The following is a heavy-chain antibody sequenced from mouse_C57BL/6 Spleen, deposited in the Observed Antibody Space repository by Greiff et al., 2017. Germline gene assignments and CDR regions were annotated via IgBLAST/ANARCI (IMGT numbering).Heavy chain of an antibody. CDR3: ARHSSCMFAY. CDR1: GFTFSDYY. D-gene: IGHD3-2*02. J-gene: IGHJ3*01. CDR2: ISNGGGST. V-gene: IGHV5-12*01. Sequence: EVQGVESGGGLVQPGGSLKLSCAASGFTFSDYYMYWVRQTPEKRLEWVAYISNGGGSTYYPDTVKGRFTISRDNAKNTLYLQMSRLKSEDTAMYYCARHSSCMFAYWGQGTLVTVSA.